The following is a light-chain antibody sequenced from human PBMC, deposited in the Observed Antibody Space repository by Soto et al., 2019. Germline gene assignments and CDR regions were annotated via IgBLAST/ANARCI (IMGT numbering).Light chain of an antibody. CDR3: QQYGSSLPT. J-gene: IGKJ1*01. Sequence: EVVLTQSSGTLSLSPGERATLSCRASQSVSSNYLAWYQQKPGQAPRLLIYGASSRATDIPDRVSGSGSGTDFTLTISRLEPEDFAVYYCQQYGSSLPTFGQGTKVEIK. CDR1: QSVSSNY. V-gene: IGKV3-20*01. CDR2: GAS.